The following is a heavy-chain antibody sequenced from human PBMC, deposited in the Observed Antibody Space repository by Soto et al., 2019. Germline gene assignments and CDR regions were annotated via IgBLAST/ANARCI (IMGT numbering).Heavy chain of an antibody. CDR2: ISGSGGST. CDR3: ANYPMTEITIFGEGGG. Sequence: GWSLRLSCSASGFTFSSYAMSWVRQAPGKGLEWVSAISGSGGSTYYADSVKGRFTISRDNSKNTLYLQMNSLRAEDTAVYYCANYPMTEITIFGEGGGWGQGTLVTVAS. V-gene: IGHV3-23*01. J-gene: IGHJ4*02. D-gene: IGHD3-3*01. CDR1: GFTFSSYA.